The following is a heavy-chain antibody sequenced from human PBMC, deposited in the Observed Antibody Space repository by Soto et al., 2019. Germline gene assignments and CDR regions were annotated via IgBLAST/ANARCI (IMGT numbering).Heavy chain of an antibody. J-gene: IGHJ6*02. V-gene: IGHV3-30*18. CDR2: ISYDGSNK. Sequence: QVQLVESGGGVVQPGRSLRLSCAASGFTFSSYGMHWVRQAPGKGLEWVAVISYDGSNKYYADSVKGRFTISRDNSKNTLYLQMNSLRAEDTAVYYCAKTIAAAATGYYYYGMDVWGQGTTVTVSS. CDR3: AKTIAAAATGYYYYGMDV. CDR1: GFTFSSYG. D-gene: IGHD6-13*01.